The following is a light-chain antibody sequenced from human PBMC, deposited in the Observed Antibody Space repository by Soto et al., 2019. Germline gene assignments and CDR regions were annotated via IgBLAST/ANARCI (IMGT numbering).Light chain of an antibody. V-gene: IGKV3D-20*02. Sequence: EIVLTQSPGTLSLSPGERATLSCRASQRVSSGYLAWYQQKPGQAPRLLIYDASNRATGIPARFSGSGSGTDFTLTISSLQPEDFATYYCQQSYSTPQTFGQGTKVDIK. J-gene: IGKJ1*01. CDR1: QRVSSGY. CDR3: QQSYSTPQT. CDR2: DAS.